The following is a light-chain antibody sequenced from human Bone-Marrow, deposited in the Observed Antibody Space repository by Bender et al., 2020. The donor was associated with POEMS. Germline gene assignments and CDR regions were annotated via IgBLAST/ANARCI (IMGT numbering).Light chain of an antibody. CDR2: RNN. CDR3: CSYAGTSTVV. Sequence: QSVLTQPPSVSGTPGQRVTISCSGSGSNIGTNYVYWYQQLPGTAPKLLIYRNNQRPSGVPDRFSGSKSGTSASLAITGLQSDDEADYYCCSYAGTSTVVFGSGTKVTVL. J-gene: IGLJ1*01. CDR1: GSNIGTNY. V-gene: IGLV1-47*01.